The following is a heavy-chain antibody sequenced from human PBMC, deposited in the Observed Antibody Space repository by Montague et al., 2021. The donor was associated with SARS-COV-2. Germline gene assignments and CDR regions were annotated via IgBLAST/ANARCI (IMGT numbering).Heavy chain of an antibody. CDR3: ARSYGDYRDSYFDY. CDR2: IDWDEDQ. D-gene: IGHD4-17*01. Sequence: PALVKPTQTLTLTCTFFGLSLNTSGMCVSWIRQPPGKALEWLALIDWDEDQYYSTSLKTRLTISKDTSKNQVVLTMTNMDPIDTATYYCARSYGDYRDSYFDYWGQGTLVTVSS. CDR1: GLSLNTSGMC. J-gene: IGHJ4*02. V-gene: IGHV2-70*01.